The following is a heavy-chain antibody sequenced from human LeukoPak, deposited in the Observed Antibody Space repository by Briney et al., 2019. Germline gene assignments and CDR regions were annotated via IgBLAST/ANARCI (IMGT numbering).Heavy chain of an antibody. CDR2: IIPIFGTA. J-gene: IGHJ5*02. Sequence: GASVKVSCKASGGTLSSYAISWVRQAPGQGLEWMGGIIPIFGTANYAQKFQGRVTITADESTSTAYMELSSLRSEDTAVYYCARDRSPGTGTPATFDPWGQGTLVTVSS. CDR3: ARDRSPGTGTPATFDP. CDR1: GGTLSSYA. V-gene: IGHV1-69*13. D-gene: IGHD1-7*01.